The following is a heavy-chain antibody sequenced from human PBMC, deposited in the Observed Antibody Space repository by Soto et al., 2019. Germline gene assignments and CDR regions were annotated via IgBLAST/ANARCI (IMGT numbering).Heavy chain of an antibody. CDR3: ARDSGSP. D-gene: IGHD3-10*01. CDR1: GFTFSSYA. J-gene: IGHJ5*02. V-gene: IGHV3-23*01. Sequence: GGSLRLSCAASGFTFSSYAMGWVRQAPGKGLEWVSAISGGAISTYYADSVKGRFTISRDNSKNTLYLQMNSLRAEDTAVYYCARDSGSPWGPGTLVTVSS. CDR2: ISGGAIST.